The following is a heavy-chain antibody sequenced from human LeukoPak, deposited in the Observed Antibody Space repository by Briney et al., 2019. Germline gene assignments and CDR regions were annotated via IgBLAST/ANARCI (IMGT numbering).Heavy chain of an antibody. V-gene: IGHV3-30*07. CDR1: GFTFSSYA. D-gene: IGHD3-16*01. CDR3: ARSGGGDYYYMDV. CDR2: ISYDGSNK. Sequence: GGSLRLSCAASGFTFSSYAMHWVRQAPGKGLEWVAVISYDGSNKYYADSVKGRFTISRDNSKNTLYLQMNSLRAEDTAVYYCARSGGGDYYYMDVWGKGTTVTISS. J-gene: IGHJ6*03.